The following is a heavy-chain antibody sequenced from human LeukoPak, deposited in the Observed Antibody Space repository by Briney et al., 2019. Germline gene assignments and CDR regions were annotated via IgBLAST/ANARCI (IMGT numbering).Heavy chain of an antibody. J-gene: IGHJ4*02. Sequence: PGGSLRLSCAASGFTFSSYSMNWVRQAPGKGLEWVSSISSSSSYIYYADSVKGRFTISRDNSKNTLYLQMNSLRAEDTAVYYCAKDQLGGAGDYWGQGTLVTVSS. CDR3: AKDQLGGAGDY. V-gene: IGHV3-21*04. D-gene: IGHD3-16*01. CDR2: ISSSSSYI. CDR1: GFTFSSYS.